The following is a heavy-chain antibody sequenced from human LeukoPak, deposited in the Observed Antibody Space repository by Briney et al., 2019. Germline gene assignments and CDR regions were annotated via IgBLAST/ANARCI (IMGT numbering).Heavy chain of an antibody. Sequence: GRSLRLSCAASGFTFSSYGMHWVRQAPGKGLEWVAVISYDGSNKYYADSVKGRFTISRDNSKNTLYLQMNSLRAEDTAVYYCARGTIAAAGYYYFDYWGQGTQVTVSS. D-gene: IGHD6-13*01. CDR2: ISYDGSNK. CDR1: GFTFSSYG. J-gene: IGHJ4*02. V-gene: IGHV3-30*03. CDR3: ARGTIAAAGYYYFDY.